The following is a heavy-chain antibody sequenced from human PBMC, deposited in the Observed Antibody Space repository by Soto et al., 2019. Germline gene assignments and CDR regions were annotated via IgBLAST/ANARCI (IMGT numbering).Heavy chain of an antibody. D-gene: IGHD3-3*01. Sequence: QLHLVQSGAVVKKPGASVTVSCSASGYPVTAYYMHWVRQAPGRGLEWMGGINPATGAPKYTQTFQGRVTMPRDTSPSTGFMELSGLTSEDTAVFYCARGGGVGVAGSAAFDMWGQGTLVTVSS. CDR1: GYPVTAYY. V-gene: IGHV1-2*02. CDR3: ARGGGVGVAGSAAFDM. J-gene: IGHJ3*02. CDR2: INPATGAP.